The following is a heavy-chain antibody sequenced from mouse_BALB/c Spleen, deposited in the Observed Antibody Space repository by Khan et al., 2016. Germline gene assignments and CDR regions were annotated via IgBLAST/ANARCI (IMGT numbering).Heavy chain of an antibody. CDR3: ARLMHYYAMDY. CDR1: GFTFTDYY. V-gene: IGHV7-3*02. J-gene: IGHJ4*01. Sequence: EVELVESGGGLVQPGGSLRLSCATSGFTFTDYYMSWVRQPPGKALEWLGFIRNKANGYTIEYSSSVKGRLTISIDNSQSILYLQMNTLRAEDSATYYCARLMHYYAMDYWGQGTSVTVSS. CDR2: IRNKANGYTI.